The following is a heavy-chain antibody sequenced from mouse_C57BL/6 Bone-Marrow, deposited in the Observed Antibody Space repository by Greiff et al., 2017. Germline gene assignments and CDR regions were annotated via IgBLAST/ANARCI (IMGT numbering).Heavy chain of an antibody. Sequence: QVQLKQPGAELVRPGTSVKLSCKASGYTFTSYWMHWVKQRPGQGLEWIGVIDPSDSYTNYNQKFKGKATLTVDTSSSTAYMQLSSLTSEDSAVYYCARSGGHWGQGTLVTVSA. D-gene: IGHD3-1*01. V-gene: IGHV1-59*01. CDR3: ARSGGH. J-gene: IGHJ3*01. CDR1: GYTFTSYW. CDR2: IDPSDSYT.